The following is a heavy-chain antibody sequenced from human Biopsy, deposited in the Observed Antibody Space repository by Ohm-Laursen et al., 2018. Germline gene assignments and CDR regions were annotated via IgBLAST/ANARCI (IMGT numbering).Heavy chain of an antibody. V-gene: IGHV4-59*01. Sequence: TLSFTCSVSGGPISSDYWSWIRPTPGKGLEWIGYIYYSGSTNYNPSLKSRVTISVGTSKNQFSLRLNSVTAADTAVYYCARATNSTGWPYYYFYGMDVWGQGTTVTVSS. CDR2: IYYSGST. D-gene: IGHD2/OR15-2a*01. CDR3: ARATNSTGWPYYYFYGMDV. CDR1: GGPISSDY. J-gene: IGHJ6*02.